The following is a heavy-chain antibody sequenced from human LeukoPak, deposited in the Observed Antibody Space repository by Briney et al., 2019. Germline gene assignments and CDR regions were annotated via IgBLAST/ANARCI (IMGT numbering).Heavy chain of an antibody. D-gene: IGHD6-25*01. J-gene: IGHJ6*02. CDR2: IYYSGST. Sequence: SETLSLTCTVSGGSISSGDYYWSWIRQPPGKGLEWIGYIYYSGSTNYNPSLKSRVTISVDTSKNQFSLKLSSVTAADTAVYYCARVSARTQGGMDVWGQGTTVTVSS. CDR1: GGSISSGDYY. V-gene: IGHV4-61*08. CDR3: ARVSARTQGGMDV.